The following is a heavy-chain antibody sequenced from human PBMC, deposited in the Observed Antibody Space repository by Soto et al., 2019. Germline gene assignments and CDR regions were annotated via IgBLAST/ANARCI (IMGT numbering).Heavy chain of an antibody. CDR3: ASRSGWEPLWLVEWDYYYMDV. D-gene: IGHD1-26*01. CDR2: MNPNSGNT. Sequence: ASVKVSCKASGYTFTSYDINWVRQATGQGLEWMGWMNPNSGNTGYAQKFQGRVTMTRNTSISTAYMELSSLRSEDTAVYYCASRSGWEPLWLVEWDYYYMDVWGKGTTVTVSS. V-gene: IGHV1-8*01. CDR1: GYTFTSYD. J-gene: IGHJ6*03.